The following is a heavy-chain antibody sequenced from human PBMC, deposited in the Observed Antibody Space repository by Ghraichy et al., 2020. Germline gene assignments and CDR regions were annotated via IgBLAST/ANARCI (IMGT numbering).Heavy chain of an antibody. J-gene: IGHJ2*01. CDR3: ARDQGSKSNSWYFDL. V-gene: IGHV3-7*01. CDR1: GFTFSNYW. Sequence: GGSLRLSCAASGFTFSNYWMSWVRQAPGKGLEWVADIKQDGSEKLYVDSVRGRFTISRDNAKRSLDLQMNSLRVEDMAVYYCARDQGSKSNSWYFDLWGRGTPVTVSS. CDR2: IKQDGSEK. D-gene: IGHD4-11*01.